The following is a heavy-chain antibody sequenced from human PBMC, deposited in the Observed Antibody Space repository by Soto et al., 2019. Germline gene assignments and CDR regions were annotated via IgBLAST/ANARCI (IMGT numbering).Heavy chain of an antibody. D-gene: IGHD3-10*01. V-gene: IGHV3-7*04. J-gene: IGHJ4*02. Sequence: EVQLVESGGGLVQSGGSLRLSCAASGFTFSRHYMSWVRQAPGKGLEWVANIKQDGSDKYYVDSVKGRFTISRDNAKNSLYLQMNSLRAEDTAVYYCAREADSYGSGTLSDYWGQGTLVTVSS. CDR2: IKQDGSDK. CDR3: AREADSYGSGTLSDY. CDR1: GFTFSRHY.